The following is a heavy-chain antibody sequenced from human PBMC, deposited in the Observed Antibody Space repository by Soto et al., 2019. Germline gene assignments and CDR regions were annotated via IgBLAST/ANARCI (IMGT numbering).Heavy chain of an antibody. CDR1: GFTFSSYS. CDR2: ISSSSSYI. V-gene: IGHV3-21*01. CDR3: ARDSARRCYYYYHGMDV. J-gene: IGHJ6*02. Sequence: PGGSLRLSCAASGFTFSSYSMNWVRQAPGKGLEWVSSISSSSSYIYYADSVKGRFTISRDNAKNSLYLQMNSLRAEDTAVYYCARDSARRCYYYYHGMDVWGQGTTVTVSS. D-gene: IGHD6-6*01.